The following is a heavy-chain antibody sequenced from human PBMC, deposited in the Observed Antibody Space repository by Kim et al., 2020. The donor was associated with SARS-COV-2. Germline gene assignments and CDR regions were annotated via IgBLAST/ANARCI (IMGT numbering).Heavy chain of an antibody. V-gene: IGHV3-21*01. D-gene: IGHD1-1*01. CDR2: ITSSSSYI. CDR1: GFTFNSYS. J-gene: IGHJ6*02. Sequence: GGSLRLSCAASGFTFNSYSMNWVRQAPGKGLEWVSSITSSSSYIYYADSVKGRFTISRDNAKNSLFLQMNSLRADDTALYYCAREDAADDNYYYYGMDVWGQGTTVTVSS. CDR3: AREDAADDNYYYYGMDV.